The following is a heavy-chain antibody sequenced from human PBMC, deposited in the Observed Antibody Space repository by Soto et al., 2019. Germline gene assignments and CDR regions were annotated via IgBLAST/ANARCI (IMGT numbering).Heavy chain of an antibody. CDR1: GFTFSSYS. D-gene: IGHD2-2*01. J-gene: IGHJ6*02. CDR3: ARGKQLVVPAAPMGYYYGMDV. CDR2: ISSSSSYI. V-gene: IGHV3-21*04. Sequence: PGGSLRLSCAASGFTFSSYSMNWVRQAPGKGLEWVSSISSSSSYIYYADSVKGRFTISRDNAKNSLYLQMNSLRAEDTAVYYCARGKQLVVPAAPMGYYYGMDVWGQGTTVTVSS.